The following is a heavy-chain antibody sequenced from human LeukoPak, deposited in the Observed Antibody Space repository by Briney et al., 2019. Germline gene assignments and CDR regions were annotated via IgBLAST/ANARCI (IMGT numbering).Heavy chain of an antibody. CDR2: INHSGST. J-gene: IGHJ4*02. Sequence: PSETLSLTCAVYGGSFSGYYWSWIRQPPGKGLEWIGEINHSGSTNYNPSLKSRVTISVDTSKNQFSLKLSSVTAADTAVYYCARVSHSSSVNYWGQGTLVTVSS. CDR1: GGSFSGYY. V-gene: IGHV4-34*01. D-gene: IGHD6-13*01. CDR3: ARVSHSSSVNY.